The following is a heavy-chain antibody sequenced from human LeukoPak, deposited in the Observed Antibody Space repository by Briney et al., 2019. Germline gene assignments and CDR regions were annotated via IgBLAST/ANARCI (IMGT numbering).Heavy chain of an antibody. CDR3: ASPPPGITIFEHWFDP. D-gene: IGHD3-3*01. J-gene: IGHJ5*02. Sequence: SETLSLTCTVSGYSISSGYYWGWIRQPPGKGLEWIESIYHSGSTYYNPSLKSRVTISVDTSKNQFSLKLSSVTAADTAVYYCASPPPGITIFEHWFDPWGQGTLVTVSS. CDR2: IYHSGST. CDR1: GYSISSGYY. V-gene: IGHV4-38-2*02.